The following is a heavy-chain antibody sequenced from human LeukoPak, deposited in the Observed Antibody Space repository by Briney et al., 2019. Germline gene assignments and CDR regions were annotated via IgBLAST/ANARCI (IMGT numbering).Heavy chain of an antibody. Sequence: PGGSLRLSCAASGFTFSSYAMSWVRQAPGKGLEWVSVIGGSGGSTYYADSVKGRFTISRDNSKNTLYLQMNSLRAKDTAVYYCAKGLGSSGYYYVFDYWGQGTLVTVSS. CDR3: AKGLGSSGYYYVFDY. CDR2: IGGSGGST. CDR1: GFTFSSYA. D-gene: IGHD3-22*01. V-gene: IGHV3-23*01. J-gene: IGHJ4*02.